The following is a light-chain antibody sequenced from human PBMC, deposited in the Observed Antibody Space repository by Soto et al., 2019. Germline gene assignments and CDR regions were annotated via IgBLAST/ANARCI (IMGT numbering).Light chain of an antibody. CDR2: DAS. Sequence: EIVLTQSPGTLSLSPGERATISCRASQTVYNFLAWYQQKPGQAPRLLIYDASNRATGIPARFSGSGSGTDSTLTISSLETEDFAVYYCQQRNDWPRTFGQGTRVEIK. CDR1: QTVYNF. V-gene: IGKV3-11*01. CDR3: QQRNDWPRT. J-gene: IGKJ1*01.